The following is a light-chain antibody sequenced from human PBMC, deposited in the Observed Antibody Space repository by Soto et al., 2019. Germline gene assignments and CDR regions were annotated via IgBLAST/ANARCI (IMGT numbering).Light chain of an antibody. CDR1: QSVSG. CDR3: QQYGTSRDT. CDR2: GAS. V-gene: IGKV3-20*01. J-gene: IGKJ2*01. Sequence: EIVLTQSPGTLSLSPGEGATLSCRASQSVSGLAWYQQKPGQAPRLLMYGASYRAAGTPDRFSGSGSGTDFTLSISRLEPEDFAVYYCQQYGTSRDTFGQGTKLEIK.